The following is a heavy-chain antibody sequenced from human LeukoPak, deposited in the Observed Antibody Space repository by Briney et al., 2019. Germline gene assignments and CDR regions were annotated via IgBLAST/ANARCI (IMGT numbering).Heavy chain of an antibody. CDR2: INPSGGST. D-gene: IGHD2-21*02. CDR1: GYSFTIYY. J-gene: IGHJ4*02. V-gene: IGHV1-46*01. CDR3: ARARVTVTLIDY. Sequence: ASVKVSCEASGYSFTIYYLHWLRQAPGQGLEWMGIINPSGGSTIYAQKFQGRVTMTRDTSTSTVYMELSSLRSEDTAVYYCARARVTVTLIDYWGQGTLVTVSS.